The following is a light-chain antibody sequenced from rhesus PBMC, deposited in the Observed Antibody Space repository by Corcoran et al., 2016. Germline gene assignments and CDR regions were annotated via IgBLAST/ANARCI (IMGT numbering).Light chain of an antibody. CDR2: DAS. Sequence: ETVVTQSPATLSLSPGERATLSCRASQSVGSNLAWYQQKPGQAPKLLIYDASSRATGLPDRFSGSGSGTEFTLTISSLEPEEVGVYYCQQYNNWNTFGGGTKVEIK. CDR1: QSVGSN. CDR3: QQYNNWNT. V-gene: IGKV3-42*02. J-gene: IGKJ4*01.